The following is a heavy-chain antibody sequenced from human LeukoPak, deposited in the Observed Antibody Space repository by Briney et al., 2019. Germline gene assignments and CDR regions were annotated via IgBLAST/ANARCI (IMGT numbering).Heavy chain of an antibody. CDR1: GYIFNKYG. V-gene: IGHV1-18*01. CDR3: AREGLGELTLDY. D-gene: IGHD3-16*01. J-gene: IGHJ4*02. CDR2: ISVYNGNT. Sequence: ASVKVSCKASGYIFNKYGVSWVRQAPGQGLEWMGWISVYNGNTNYAQKLQGRVTMTTDTSTNTAYMELRSLRSDDTAVYYCAREGLGELTLDYWGQGTLVTASS.